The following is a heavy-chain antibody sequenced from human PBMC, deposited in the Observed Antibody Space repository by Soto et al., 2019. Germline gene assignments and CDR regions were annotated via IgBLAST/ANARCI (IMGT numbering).Heavy chain of an antibody. D-gene: IGHD3-3*01. CDR2: ISYDGSNK. Sequence: PGGSLRLSCAASGFTFSSYGMHWVRQAPGKGLEWVAVISYDGSNKYYADSVKGRFTISRDNSKNTLYLQMNSLRAEDTAVYYCAKEGVDFWGGYYPPYYYYYYYMDVWGKGTTVTVSS. V-gene: IGHV3-30*18. J-gene: IGHJ6*03. CDR1: GFTFSSYG. CDR3: AKEGVDFWGGYYPPYYYYYYYMDV.